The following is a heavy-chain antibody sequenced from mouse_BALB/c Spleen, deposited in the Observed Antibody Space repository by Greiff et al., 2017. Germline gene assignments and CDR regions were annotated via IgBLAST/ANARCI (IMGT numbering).Heavy chain of an antibody. J-gene: IGHJ4*01. V-gene: IGHV2-6-7*01. CDR2: IWGDGST. CDR3: ARGGNYAAMDY. D-gene: IGHD2-1*01. CDR1: GFSLTGYG. Sequence: QVQLKESGPGLVAPSQSLSITCTVSGFSLTGYGVNWVRQPPGKGLEWLGMIWGDGSTDYNSALKSRLSISKDNSKSQVFLKMNSLQTDDTARYYGARGGNYAAMDYWGQGTSVTVSS.